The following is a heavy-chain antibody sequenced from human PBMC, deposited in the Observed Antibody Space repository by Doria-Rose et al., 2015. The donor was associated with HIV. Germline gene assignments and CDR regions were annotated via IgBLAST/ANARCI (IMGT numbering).Heavy chain of an antibody. Sequence: VQLQESGAEVKKPGESLRISCQGSGCSFTTDWITWVRQMPGKGLEWMGRIDPSDSYTIYSPSFQGHVTISADKSISTAYLQWSSLQASDTAMYYCARLNNDYGDYVFDYWGQGTLVTVSS. CDR2: IDPSDSYT. CDR3: ARLNNDYGDYVFDY. CDR1: GCSFTTDW. V-gene: IGHV5-10-1*01. J-gene: IGHJ4*02. D-gene: IGHD4-17*01.